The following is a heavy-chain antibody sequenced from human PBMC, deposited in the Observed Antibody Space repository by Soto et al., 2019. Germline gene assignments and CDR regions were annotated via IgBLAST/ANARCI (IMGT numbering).Heavy chain of an antibody. J-gene: IGHJ6*02. CDR2: ISSRSGTI. D-gene: IGHD3-16*01. V-gene: IGHV3-48*02. CDR1: GFTFNSYN. Sequence: GGSLRLSCAASGFTFNSYNMNWVRQAPGKGLEWISYISSRSGTIYYADSVKGRFTISRDNAKNSLYLQINSLRDEDTAVYYCARDGGRGYNMGVWGQGTTVTVSS. CDR3: ARDGGRGYNMGV.